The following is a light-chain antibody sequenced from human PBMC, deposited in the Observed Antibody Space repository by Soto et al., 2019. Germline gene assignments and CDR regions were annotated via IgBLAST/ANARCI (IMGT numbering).Light chain of an antibody. CDR3: SSYTSSVPHV. V-gene: IGLV2-14*01. J-gene: IGLJ7*01. CDR1: SSDIGGYNS. CDR2: EVS. Sequence: QSVLTQPASVSGSPGQSITISCTGTSSDIGGYNSVSWYQQHPGKAPKLMIYEVSNRPSGISNRFSGSKSGNTASLTISGLQAEDEADYYCSSYTSSVPHVFGTGTQLTVL.